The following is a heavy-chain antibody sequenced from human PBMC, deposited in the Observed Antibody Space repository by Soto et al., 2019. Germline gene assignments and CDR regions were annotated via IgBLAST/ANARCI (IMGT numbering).Heavy chain of an antibody. Sequence: SVKGSCKNSGYTLSNYGSTWVRQAPGQPLEWLGWISLYSDGTNYAQKFQGRVSMTTDTSTTTAYMELRSLRSDDTAVYYCARVVPGAEAWFGPWGQGTLVTVSS. V-gene: IGHV1-18*01. CDR2: ISLYSDGT. D-gene: IGHD2-2*01. J-gene: IGHJ5*02. CDR1: GYTLSNYG. CDR3: ARVVPGAEAWFGP.